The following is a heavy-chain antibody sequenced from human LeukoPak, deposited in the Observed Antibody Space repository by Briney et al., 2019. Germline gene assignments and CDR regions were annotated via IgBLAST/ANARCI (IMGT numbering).Heavy chain of an antibody. CDR2: ISGSGGST. D-gene: IGHD2-2*01. J-gene: IGHJ4*02. Sequence: GGSLRLSCAGSGYTFSSYAMSWVRQAPGKGLEWVSAISGSGGSTYYADSVKGRSTISRDNSKNTLYLQMSSLRAEDTAVYYCAKEVIVVPPAKVFDYWGQGTLVTVSS. CDR1: GYTFSSYA. V-gene: IGHV3-23*01. CDR3: AKEVIVVPPAKVFDY.